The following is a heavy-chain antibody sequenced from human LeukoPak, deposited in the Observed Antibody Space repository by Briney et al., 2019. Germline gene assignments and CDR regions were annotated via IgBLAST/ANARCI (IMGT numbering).Heavy chain of an antibody. CDR1: GGSISSGSYY. J-gene: IGHJ3*02. CDR3: ARWAEGRPADIGPSWPNDAFDI. CDR2: IDTSGST. Sequence: PSETLSLTCTVSGGSISSGSYYWSWIRQPAGKGLDWIGSIDTSGSTNYNPSLKSRVTISVDTSKNQFSLKLSSVTAADTAVYYCARWAEGRPADIGPSWPNDAFDIWGQGTMVTVSS. V-gene: IGHV4-61*02. D-gene: IGHD2-2*02.